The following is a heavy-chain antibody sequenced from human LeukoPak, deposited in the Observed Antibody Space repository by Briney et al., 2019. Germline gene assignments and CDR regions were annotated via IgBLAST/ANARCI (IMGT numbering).Heavy chain of an antibody. Sequence: SETLSLTCTVSGGSISSYYWSWIRQPPGKGLEWIGYIYYSGSTNYNPSLKSRVTISVDTSKNQFSLNLSSVTAADTAVYYCAGRRRISSSWYAVIDYWGQGTLVTVSS. CDR3: AGRRRISSSWYAVIDY. D-gene: IGHD6-13*01. J-gene: IGHJ4*02. CDR1: GGSISSYY. V-gene: IGHV4-59*12. CDR2: IYYSGST.